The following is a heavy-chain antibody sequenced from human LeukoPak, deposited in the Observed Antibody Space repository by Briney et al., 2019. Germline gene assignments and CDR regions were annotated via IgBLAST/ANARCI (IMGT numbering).Heavy chain of an antibody. CDR2: IYHSGST. V-gene: IGHV4-38-2*02. CDR3: ARVYYDFWSGYSFVYYYYYMDV. CDR1: GYSISSGYY. J-gene: IGHJ6*03. D-gene: IGHD3-3*01. Sequence: SETLSLTCTVSGYSISSGYYWGWIRQPPGKGLEWIGSIYHSGSTYYNPSLKSRVTISVDTSKNQFSLKLSSVTAADTAVYYCARVYYDFWSGYSFVYYYYYMDVWGKGTTVTVSS.